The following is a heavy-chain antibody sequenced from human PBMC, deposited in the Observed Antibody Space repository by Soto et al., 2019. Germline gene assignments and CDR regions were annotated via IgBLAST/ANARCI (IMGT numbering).Heavy chain of an antibody. Sequence: PSETLSLTCTVSGGSVSSGSYFWSWIRQPPGKGLEWIGYIYYNGNTKYNPSLKSRITISADTSKNQFSLKLSSVTAADTAVYHCARPLILTGSYYFDYWGQGTLVTVSS. CDR2: IYYNGNT. V-gene: IGHV4-61*01. CDR1: GGSVSSGSYF. D-gene: IGHD3-9*01. CDR3: ARPLILTGSYYFDY. J-gene: IGHJ4*02.